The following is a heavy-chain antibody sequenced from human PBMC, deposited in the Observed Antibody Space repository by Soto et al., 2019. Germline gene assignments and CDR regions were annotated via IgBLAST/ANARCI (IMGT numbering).Heavy chain of an antibody. V-gene: IGHV4-28*01. CDR1: CYSISSSNW. CDR3: ARIEGSSSFFGWFDP. CDR2: IYYSGST. D-gene: IGHD6-13*01. J-gene: IGHJ5*02. Sequence: ETLSLTCAVSCYSISSSNWWGWIRQPPGKGLEWIGYIYYSGSTYYNPSLKSRVTMSVDTSKNQFSLKLSSVTAVDTAVYYCARIEGSSSFFGWFDPWGQGTLVTVSS.